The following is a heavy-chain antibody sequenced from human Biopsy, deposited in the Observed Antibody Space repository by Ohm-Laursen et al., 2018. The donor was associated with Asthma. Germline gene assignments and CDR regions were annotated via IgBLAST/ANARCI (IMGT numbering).Heavy chain of an antibody. CDR2: IYYSGST. D-gene: IGHD5-12*01. CDR3: ARGYSGTDRIVYYYSGLEV. V-gene: IGHV4-59*01. J-gene: IGHJ6*02. Sequence: SQTLSLTCTVSGGSISSYYWSWIRQPPGKGLEWIGYIYYSGSTNYNPSLKSRVTISVDTSKNQFSLKLSSVTAADTAVYYCARGYSGTDRIVYYYSGLEVWGQGTTVTVSS. CDR1: GGSISSYY.